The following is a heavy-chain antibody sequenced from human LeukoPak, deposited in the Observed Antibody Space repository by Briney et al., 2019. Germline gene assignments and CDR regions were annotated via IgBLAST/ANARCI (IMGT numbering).Heavy chain of an antibody. CDR3: ARGRCSSRSCYLFDY. CDR1: GYTLTGYY. V-gene: IGHV1-2*02. Sequence: ASVKVSCKAAGYTLTGYYMHWVRQAPGQGLEWMGWINPNSGGTSYAQKFQGRVTMTRDTSISTAYMELSRLRSDDTAVYYCARGRCSSRSCYLFDYWGQGTLVILSS. J-gene: IGHJ4*02. D-gene: IGHD2-2*01. CDR2: INPNSGGT.